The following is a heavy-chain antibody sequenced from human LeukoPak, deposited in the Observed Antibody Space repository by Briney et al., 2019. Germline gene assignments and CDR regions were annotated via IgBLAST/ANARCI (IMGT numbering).Heavy chain of an antibody. V-gene: IGHV3-30-3*01. D-gene: IGHD6-19*01. Sequence: GRSLSLSCAASGFTFSSYAMHWVRQAPGKGLEWVAVISYDASNKYYADSVKGRFTISRDNSKNTLYLQMNSLRAEDTAVYYCARPYSSGWYGDFDCWGQGTLVTVSS. CDR2: ISYDASNK. CDR3: ARPYSSGWYGDFDC. CDR1: GFTFSSYA. J-gene: IGHJ4*02.